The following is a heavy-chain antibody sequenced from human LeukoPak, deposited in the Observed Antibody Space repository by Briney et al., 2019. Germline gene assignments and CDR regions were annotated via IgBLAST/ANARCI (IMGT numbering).Heavy chain of an antibody. CDR1: GFTFSSYS. Sequence: GGSLRLSCAASGFTFSSYSMNWVRQAPGKGLEWVSSISSSSSYIYYAASVKGRFTISRDNAKNSLYLQMNSLRAEDTAVYYCARDKQDDFWSGYYRAPSDYWGQGTLVTVSS. V-gene: IGHV3-21*01. J-gene: IGHJ4*02. CDR2: ISSSSSYI. CDR3: ARDKQDDFWSGYYRAPSDY. D-gene: IGHD3-3*01.